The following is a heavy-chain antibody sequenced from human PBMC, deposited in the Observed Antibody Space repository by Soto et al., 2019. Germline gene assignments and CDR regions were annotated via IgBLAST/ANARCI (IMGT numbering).Heavy chain of an antibody. CDR1: GGSITSGGYS. CDR3: ARAFYGVDL. Sequence: TLSLRCTVSGGSITSGGYSGSWIRQSPGQGLEWIGYIYQSGSAFYNPSLKTRATILVDRSKNQFSLNLTSVTAADAAVYYCARAFYGVDLWGQGTTVTVSS. J-gene: IGHJ6*02. CDR2: IYQSGSA. V-gene: IGHV4-30-2*06.